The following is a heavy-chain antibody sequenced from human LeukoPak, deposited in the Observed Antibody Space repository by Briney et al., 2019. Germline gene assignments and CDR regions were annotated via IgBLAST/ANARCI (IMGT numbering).Heavy chain of an antibody. CDR2: ISYDGSNK. V-gene: IGHV3-30*18. CDR1: GFTFSSYG. CDR3: AKDRLGRGGYYYFGMDV. J-gene: IGHJ6*02. Sequence: GGSLTLSCAASGFTFSSYGMHWVRQPPGKGLEWVAVISYDGSNKYYADSVKGRFTISRDNSKNTLYLQMTSLRAEDTAVYYCAKDRLGRGGYYYFGMDVWGQGTTVTVCS. D-gene: IGHD7-27*01.